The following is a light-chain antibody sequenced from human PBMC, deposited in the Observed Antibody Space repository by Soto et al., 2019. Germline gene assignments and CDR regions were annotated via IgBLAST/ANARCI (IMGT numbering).Light chain of an antibody. CDR2: DVS. J-gene: IGLJ2*01. Sequence: QSVLTQPASVSGSPGQSITISCTGTSSDVGGYNYVSWYQQHPGKAPKLIIYDVSNRPSGVSNRFSGSKSGNTASLTISGLQAEDEADYYCSSYTSSTTLKVFGGGTKHTVL. CDR1: SSDVGGYNY. CDR3: SSYTSSTTLKV. V-gene: IGLV2-14*01.